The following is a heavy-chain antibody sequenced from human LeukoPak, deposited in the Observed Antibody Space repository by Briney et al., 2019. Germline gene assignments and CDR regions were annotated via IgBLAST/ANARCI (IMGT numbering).Heavy chain of an antibody. D-gene: IGHD3-22*01. V-gene: IGHV1-24*01. CDR1: GYTLTELP. J-gene: IGHJ5*02. CDR3: ATDGDYYDSSGYSWFDP. CDR2: FDPEDGET. Sequence: GASVKVSCKVSGYTLTELPMHWVRQAPGKGLEWMGGFDPEDGETIYAQKFQGRVTMTEDTSTDTAYMELSSLRSEDTAVYYCATDGDYYDSSGYSWFDPWGQGTLVTVSS.